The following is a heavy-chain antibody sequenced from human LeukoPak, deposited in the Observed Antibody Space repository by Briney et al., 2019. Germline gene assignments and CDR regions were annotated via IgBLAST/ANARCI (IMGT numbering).Heavy chain of an antibody. CDR2: IIPILGIA. V-gene: IGHV1-69*04. Sequence: ASVKVSCKASGGTFSSYAISWVRQAPGQGLEWMGRIIPILGIANYAQKFQGRVTITADKSTSTAYMELSSLRSEDTAVYYCATGLGILTGYYTVDIWGQGTMVTVSS. CDR3: ATGLGILTGYYTVDI. D-gene: IGHD3-9*01. CDR1: GGTFSSYA. J-gene: IGHJ3*02.